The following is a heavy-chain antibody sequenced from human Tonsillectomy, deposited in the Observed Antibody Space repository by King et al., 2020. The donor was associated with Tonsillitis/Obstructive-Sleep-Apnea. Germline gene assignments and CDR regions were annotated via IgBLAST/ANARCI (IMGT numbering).Heavy chain of an antibody. CDR3: ARHAPDMDNYYYYMDV. CDR2: IYYNGDT. D-gene: IGHD3-9*01. Sequence: QLQESGPGLVKPSETLSLSCIVSGGSISSSRYYWGWIRQPPGKGREWIGTIYYNGDTYYNPSLKSRVTVSIDTSENQFSLKLTSVTAADTAVYYCARHAPDMDNYYYYMDVWGKGTTVTVSS. CDR1: GGSISSSRYY. J-gene: IGHJ6*03. V-gene: IGHV4-39*01.